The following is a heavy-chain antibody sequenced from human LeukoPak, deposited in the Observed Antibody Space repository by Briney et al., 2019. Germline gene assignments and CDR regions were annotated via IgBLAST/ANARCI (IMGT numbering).Heavy chain of an antibody. D-gene: IGHD5-24*01. CDR1: GGTFSSYA. J-gene: IGHJ4*02. CDR2: IIPIFGTA. V-gene: IGHV1-69*13. CDR3: ARLYSRDGYKVLDY. Sequence: SVNVSCKASGGTFSSYAISWVRQAPGQGLEWMGGIIPIFGTANYAQKFQGRVTITADESTSTAYMELSSLRSEDTAVYYCARLYSRDGYKVLDYWGQGTLVTVSS.